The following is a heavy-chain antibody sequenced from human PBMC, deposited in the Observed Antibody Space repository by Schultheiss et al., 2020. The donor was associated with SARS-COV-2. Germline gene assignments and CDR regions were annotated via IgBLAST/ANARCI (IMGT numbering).Heavy chain of an antibody. V-gene: IGHV1-69*04. CDR3: ASGSSGARFTPINWFDP. CDR2: IIPIFGIA. D-gene: IGHD3-22*01. J-gene: IGHJ5*02. CDR1: GGTFSSYA. Sequence: SVKVSCKASGGTFSSYAISWVRQAPGQGLEWMGRIIPIFGIANYAQKFQGRVTITADKSTSTAYMELSSLRSEDTAVYYCASGSSGARFTPINWFDPWGQGTLVTVSS.